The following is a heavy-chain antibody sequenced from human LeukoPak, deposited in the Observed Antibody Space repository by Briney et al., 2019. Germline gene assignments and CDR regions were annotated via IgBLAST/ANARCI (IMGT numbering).Heavy chain of an antibody. CDR1: GFTFSSYA. CDR2: ISGSGGST. CDR3: VRHSSGWFFDY. Sequence: TGGSLRLSCAASGFTFSSYAMSWVRQAPGKGLEWVSAISGSGGSTYYADSVKGRFTISRDNAKNSLYLQMNSLRAEDTAVYYCVRHSSGWFFDYWGQGTLVTVSS. J-gene: IGHJ4*02. D-gene: IGHD6-19*01. V-gene: IGHV3-23*01.